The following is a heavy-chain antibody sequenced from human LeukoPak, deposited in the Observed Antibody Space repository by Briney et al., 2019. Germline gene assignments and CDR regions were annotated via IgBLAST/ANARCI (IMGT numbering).Heavy chain of an antibody. D-gene: IGHD3-16*02. V-gene: IGHV4-4*07. CDR2: IYTSGT. CDR3: ARSVFRGLIFFDY. Sequence: SETLSLTCSVSGDSISRYDWSWIRQPAGKGLEWIGRIYTSGTTYNPSLKSRVTMSLDTPQNHFSLRLSSVTAADTAVYYCARSVFRGLIFFDYWGQGILVTVSS. J-gene: IGHJ4*02. CDR1: GDSISRYD.